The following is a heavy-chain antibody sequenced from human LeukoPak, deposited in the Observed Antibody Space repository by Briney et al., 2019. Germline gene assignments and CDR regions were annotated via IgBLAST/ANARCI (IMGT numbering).Heavy chain of an antibody. V-gene: IGHV1-69*13. D-gene: IGHD4-17*01. CDR3: ARDDSGTRRGWFEH. Sequence: GASVKVSCKASGGTFSSYAISWVRQAPGQGLEWMGGIIPIFGTANYAQKFQGRVTITADESTSTAYRELSSLRSDDTAIYYCARDDSGTRRGWFEHWGQGTLVTVSS. J-gene: IGHJ5*01. CDR2: IIPIFGTA. CDR1: GGTFSSYA.